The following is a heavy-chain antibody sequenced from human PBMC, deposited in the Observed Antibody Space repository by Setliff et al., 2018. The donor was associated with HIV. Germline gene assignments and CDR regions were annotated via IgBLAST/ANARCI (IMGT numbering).Heavy chain of an antibody. V-gene: IGHV2-26*01. Sequence: SGPTLVNPTETLTLTCTVSGFSLSNARMGVSWIRQPPGKALQWLAHIFSNDEKSYSTSLKSRLTISRDTSKSQVVLIMTNMDPVDTATYYCARYSSDWSAVGYWGQGTLVTVSS. D-gene: IGHD6-19*01. CDR3: ARYSSDWSAVGY. CDR1: GFSLSNARMG. J-gene: IGHJ4*02. CDR2: IFSNDEK.